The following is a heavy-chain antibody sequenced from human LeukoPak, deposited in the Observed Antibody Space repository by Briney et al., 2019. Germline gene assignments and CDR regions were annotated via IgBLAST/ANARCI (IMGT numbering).Heavy chain of an antibody. CDR2: IWYDGSNK. J-gene: IGHJ4*02. D-gene: IGHD6-13*01. V-gene: IGHV3-33*06. Sequence: GGSLRLSCAASGFTFSSYGMHWVRQAPGKGLEWAAVIWYDGSNKYYADSVKGRFTISRDNSKDTLYLQMNSLRAEDTAVYDCAKDRNSWFDYWGQGTLVTVSS. CDR3: AKDRNSWFDY. CDR1: GFTFSSYG.